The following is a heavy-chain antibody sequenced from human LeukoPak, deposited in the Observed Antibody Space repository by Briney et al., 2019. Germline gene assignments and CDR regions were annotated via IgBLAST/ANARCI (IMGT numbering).Heavy chain of an antibody. CDR2: IYYSGST. Sequence: SETLSLTCTVSGGSISSSSYYWGWIRQPPGKGLEWIGSIYYSGSTYYNPSLKSRVTISVDTSKNQFSLKLSSVTAADTAVYYCARRLDYYGSGSYQWGQGTLVTVSS. CDR1: GGSISSSSYY. V-gene: IGHV4-39*01. D-gene: IGHD3-10*01. CDR3: ARRLDYYGSGSYQ. J-gene: IGHJ4*02.